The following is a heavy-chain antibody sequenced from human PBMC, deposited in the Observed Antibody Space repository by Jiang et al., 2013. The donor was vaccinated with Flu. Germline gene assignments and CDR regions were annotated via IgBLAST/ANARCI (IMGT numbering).Heavy chain of an antibody. CDR2: INAGNGNT. V-gene: IGHV1-3*01. CDR1: GYTFTSYA. D-gene: IGHD1-26*01. Sequence: EVKKPGASVKVSCKASGYTFTSYAMHWVRQAPGQRLEWMGWINAGNGNTKYSQKFQGRVTITRDTSASTAYMELSSLRSEDTAVYYCARGGVGAIVSERGAFDIWGQGTMVTVSS. CDR3: ARGGVGAIVSERGAFDI. J-gene: IGHJ3*02.